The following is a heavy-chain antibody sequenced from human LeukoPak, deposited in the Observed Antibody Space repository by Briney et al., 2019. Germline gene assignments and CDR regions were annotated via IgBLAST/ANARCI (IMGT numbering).Heavy chain of an antibody. V-gene: IGHV3-20*04. CDR2: ISWNGGRT. CDR3: ARVQQYDKFDY. D-gene: IGHD3-22*01. Sequence: GGSLGLSCAASGFTFDDYDLVWVRQAPGKGLEWVSGISWNGGRTAYADSVKGRFTTSRDDAKNSLYLQLNSLRAEDTALYYCARVQQYDKFDYWGQGTLVTVSS. J-gene: IGHJ4*02. CDR1: GFTFDDYD.